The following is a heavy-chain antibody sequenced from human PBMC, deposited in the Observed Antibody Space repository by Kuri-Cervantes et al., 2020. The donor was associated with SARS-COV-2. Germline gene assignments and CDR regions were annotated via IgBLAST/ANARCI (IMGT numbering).Heavy chain of an antibody. Sequence: ASVKVSCKASGGTFTSYGISWVRQAPGQGLEWMGWISAYNGNTNHAQKLQGRVTMTTDTSTSTAYMELRSLRSDDTAVYYCARDRKVRILGSGYPYYYYYGMDVWGQGTTVTVSS. V-gene: IGHV1-18*04. J-gene: IGHJ6*02. D-gene: IGHD3-3*01. CDR1: GGTFTSYG. CDR3: ARDRKVRILGSGYPYYYYYGMDV. CDR2: ISAYNGNT.